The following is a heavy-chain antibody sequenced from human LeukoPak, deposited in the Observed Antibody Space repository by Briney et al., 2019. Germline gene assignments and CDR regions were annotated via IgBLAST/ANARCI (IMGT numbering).Heavy chain of an antibody. D-gene: IGHD7-27*01. CDR3: TRDLRTGTYYYMDV. J-gene: IGHJ6*03. CDR1: GTIFNSST. V-gene: IGHV1-69*05. CDR2: IFPVFGTT. Sequence: SVKVSCKASGTIFNSSTISWVRQAPGKGLEWVGGIFPVFGTTNYAQKFQGRVTIFTDESSSTLYMELSSLELEDTAVCYCTRDLRTGTYYYMDVWGEGTAVTVSS.